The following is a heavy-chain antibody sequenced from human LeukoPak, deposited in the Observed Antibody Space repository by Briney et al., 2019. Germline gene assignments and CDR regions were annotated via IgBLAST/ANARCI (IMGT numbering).Heavy chain of an antibody. D-gene: IGHD3-3*02. CDR2: INSDGGST. J-gene: IGHJ4*02. V-gene: IGHV3-74*01. Sequence: GGSLRLSCETSGFSFSRSWMHWVRQAPGKGPVGVSRINSDGGSTSYADSVKGRFTISRDNAKSTLYLQMNSLRAEDTAVYYCAGVGFYYFDYWGQGTLVTVSS. CDR3: AGVGFYYFDY. CDR1: GFSFSRSW.